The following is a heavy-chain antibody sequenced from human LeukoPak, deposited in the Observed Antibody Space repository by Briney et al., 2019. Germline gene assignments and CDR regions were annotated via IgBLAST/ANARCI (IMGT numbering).Heavy chain of an antibody. CDR1: GFTFSSYS. J-gene: IGHJ5*02. CDR2: ISSSSSYI. D-gene: IGHD3-10*01. Sequence: GGSLRLSCAASGFTFSSYSMNWVRQAPGKGLEWVSSISSSSSYIYYADSVKGRFTISRDNAKSSLYLQMNSLRAEDTAVYYCARAHRGNWFDPWGQGTLVTVSS. CDR3: ARAHRGNWFDP. V-gene: IGHV3-21*01.